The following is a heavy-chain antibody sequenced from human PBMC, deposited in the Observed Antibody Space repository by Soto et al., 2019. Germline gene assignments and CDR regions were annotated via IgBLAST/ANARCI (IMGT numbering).Heavy chain of an antibody. V-gene: IGHV3-30-3*01. J-gene: IGHJ5*02. CDR3: AGDLLLEADSSGYLWFDP. Sequence: PGGSLRLSCAASAFTFSSYAMHWVRQAPGMGLEWVAVISYYGTNKYYADSVKGRFTISRDNSRNTLFLQMNSLRPEDTAVYYCAGDLLLEADSSGYLWFDPWGQGTLVTVSS. CDR1: AFTFSSYA. D-gene: IGHD3-22*01. CDR2: ISYYGTNK.